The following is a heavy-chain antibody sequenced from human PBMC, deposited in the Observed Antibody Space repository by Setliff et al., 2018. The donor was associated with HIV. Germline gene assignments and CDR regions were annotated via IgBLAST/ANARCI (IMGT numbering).Heavy chain of an antibody. CDR1: DDSFSTNY. V-gene: IGHV4-34*01. J-gene: IGHJ3*01. D-gene: IGHD7-27*01. CDR3: ARGWGHDGFDF. CDR2: INHSGGT. Sequence: SETLSLTCNVSDDSFSTNYWSWVRQPPGKGLEWIGEINHSGGTNYNPSLKSRVTMPIDTSKNQFSLNVSSVTAADTAVYYCARGWGHDGFDFWGQGTMVTVS.